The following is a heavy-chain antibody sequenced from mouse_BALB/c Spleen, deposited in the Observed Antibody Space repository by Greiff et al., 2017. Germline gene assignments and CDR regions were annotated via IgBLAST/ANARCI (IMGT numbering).Heavy chain of an antibody. Sequence: QVQLQQSGAELAKPGASVKMSCKASGYTFTSYWMHWVKQRPGQGLEWIGYINPSTGYTEYNQKFKDKATLTADKSSSTAYMQLSSLTSEDSAVYYCARAGMITTVYYAMDYWGQGTSVTVSS. J-gene: IGHJ4*01. CDR3: ARAGMITTVYYAMDY. D-gene: IGHD2-4*01. V-gene: IGHV1-7*01. CDR1: GYTFTSYW. CDR2: INPSTGYT.